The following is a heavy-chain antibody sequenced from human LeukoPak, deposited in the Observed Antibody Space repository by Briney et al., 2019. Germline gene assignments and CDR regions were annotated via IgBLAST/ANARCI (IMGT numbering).Heavy chain of an antibody. CDR1: GFTFSSYA. CDR2: ISSNGGST. Sequence: GGSLRLSCSASGFTFSSYAMHWVRQAPGKGLEYVSAISSNGGSTYYADSVKGRFTISRDNAKNSLYLQMNSLRAEDTAVYYCARVSGTFGELYWGQGTLVTVSS. J-gene: IGHJ4*02. CDR3: ARVSGTFGELY. V-gene: IGHV3-64*04. D-gene: IGHD3-10*01.